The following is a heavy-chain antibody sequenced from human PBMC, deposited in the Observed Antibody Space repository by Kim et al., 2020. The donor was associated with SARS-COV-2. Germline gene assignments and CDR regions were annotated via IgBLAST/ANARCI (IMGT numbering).Heavy chain of an antibody. V-gene: IGHV3-23*01. CDR2: ISGSDYST. CDR1: GFTFSSYA. Sequence: GGSLRLSCAASGFTFSSYAMSWVRQAPGKGLQWVSTISGSDYSTYYADSVKGRFTISRDNSKNTLYLQMNSLRVEDTAVYFCAKLVAAGGVDYWGQGTLVTVSS. J-gene: IGHJ4*02. CDR3: AKLVAAGGVDY. D-gene: IGHD6-25*01.